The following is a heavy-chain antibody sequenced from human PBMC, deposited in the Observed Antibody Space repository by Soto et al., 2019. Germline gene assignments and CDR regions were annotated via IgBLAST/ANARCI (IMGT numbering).Heavy chain of an antibody. J-gene: IGHJ4*02. D-gene: IGHD3-22*01. V-gene: IGHV3-30*18. CDR1: GFTFSNYG. Sequence: QAQLVESGGGVVQPGRSLRLSCAASGFTFSNYGMHWVRQAPGKGLDWVAAIAHDGNNKYYADSVKGRFTISRDDSKNTLYLQMNSLRPEDTAVYYCAKLMSSFDSSGFSIEYWGQGTLDTVSS. CDR3: AKLMSSFDSSGFSIEY. CDR2: IAHDGNNK.